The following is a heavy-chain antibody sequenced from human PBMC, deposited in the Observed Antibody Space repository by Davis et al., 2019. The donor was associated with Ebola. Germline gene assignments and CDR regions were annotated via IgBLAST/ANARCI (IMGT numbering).Heavy chain of an antibody. CDR2: INPSDGST. D-gene: IGHD2-2*01. J-gene: IGHJ6*02. V-gene: IGHV1-46*01. CDR3: ARGPEGYCSSTSCSYSRGYGMDV. CDR1: GYTFTSYY. Sequence: AASVKVSCKASGYTFTSYYMHWVRQAPGQGLEWMGIINPSDGSTSYAQKFQGRVTMTRDTSTSTVYMELSSLRSEDTAVYYCARGPEGYCSSTSCSYSRGYGMDVWGQGTTVTVSS.